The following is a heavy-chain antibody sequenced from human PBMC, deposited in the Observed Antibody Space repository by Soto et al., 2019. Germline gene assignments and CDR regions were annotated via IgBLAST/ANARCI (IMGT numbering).Heavy chain of an antibody. CDR1: GGTFSSYA. D-gene: IGHD4-4*01. CDR2: IIPIFGTA. CDR3: ARAANDYSTSYYYYYGMDV. Sequence: QVQLVQSGAEVKKPGSSVKVSCKASGGTFSSYAISWVRQAPGQGLEWMGGIIPIFGTANYAQKFQGRVTIPANKPTSTAYMELSSLRSEDTAVYYCARAANDYSTSYYYYYGMDVWGQGTTVTVS. V-gene: IGHV1-69*06. J-gene: IGHJ6*02.